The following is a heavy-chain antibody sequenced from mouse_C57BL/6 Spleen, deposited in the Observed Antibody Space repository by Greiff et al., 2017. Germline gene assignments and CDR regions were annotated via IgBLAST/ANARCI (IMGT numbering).Heavy chain of an antibody. V-gene: IGHV6-3*01. D-gene: IGHD1-2*01. CDR1: GFTFSNYW. CDR2: IRLKSDNYAT. J-gene: IGHJ1*03. CDR3: TSLLRWYFDV. Sequence: EVQLQESGGGLVQPGGSMKLSCVASGFTFSNYWMNWVRQSPEKGLEWVAQIRLKSDNYATHYAESVKGRFTISRDDSKSSVYLQMNNLRAEDTGIYYCTSLLRWYFDVWGTGTTVTVSS.